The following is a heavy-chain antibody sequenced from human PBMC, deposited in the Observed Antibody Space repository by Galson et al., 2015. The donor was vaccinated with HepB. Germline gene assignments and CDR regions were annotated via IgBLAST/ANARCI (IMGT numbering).Heavy chain of an antibody. Sequence: SVKVSCKASGYTFTSYGISWVRQAPRQGLEWMGWISAYNGNTNYARKLQGRVTMTTDTSTSTAYMELRSLRSDDTAVYYCARAWIQLWFTLDYWGQGTLVTVSS. J-gene: IGHJ4*02. CDR1: GYTFTSYG. V-gene: IGHV1-18*01. CDR2: ISAYNGNT. CDR3: ARAWIQLWFTLDY. D-gene: IGHD5-18*01.